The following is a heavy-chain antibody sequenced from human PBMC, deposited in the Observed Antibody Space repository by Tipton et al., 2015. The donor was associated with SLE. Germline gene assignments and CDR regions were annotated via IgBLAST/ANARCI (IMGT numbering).Heavy chain of an antibody. V-gene: IGHV4-39*07. J-gene: IGHJ4*02. CDR3: AGAVGAAAGMRDY. Sequence: TLSLTCTVSGGSISITNYYWGWIRQPPGKGLEWIGTIYYTTTTHYNPSLRSRVTISVDTANNQYSLRLRSVTAADTAVYYCAGAVGAAAGMRDYWGQGTLVTVSS. CDR2: IYYTTTT. D-gene: IGHD6-13*01. CDR1: GGSISITNYY.